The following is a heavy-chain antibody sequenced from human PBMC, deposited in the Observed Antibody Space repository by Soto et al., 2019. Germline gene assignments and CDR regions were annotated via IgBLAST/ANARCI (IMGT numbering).Heavy chain of an antibody. D-gene: IGHD6-13*01. CDR1: GFTFSSYG. J-gene: IGHJ3*01. Sequence: ESGGGVVQPGRSLRLSCAASGFTFSSYGMHWVRQAPGKGLEWVAVISYDGSNKYYADSVKGRFTISRDNSKNTLYLQMNSLRAEDTAVYYCAKDSDIAGRGQGTMVTVSS. CDR3: AKDSDIAG. V-gene: IGHV3-30*18. CDR2: ISYDGSNK.